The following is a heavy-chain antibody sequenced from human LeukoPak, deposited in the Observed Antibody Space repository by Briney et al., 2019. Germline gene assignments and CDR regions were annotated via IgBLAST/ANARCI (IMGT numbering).Heavy chain of an antibody. J-gene: IGHJ4*01. D-gene: IGHD6-19*01. CDR2: IFYSGST. CDR3: ARDGSGTGWYTGDY. V-gene: IGHV4-59*01. CDR1: GNSISSYY. Sequence: SETLSLTCTVSGNSISSYYWGWIRQPPGQGLEWIGEIFYSGSTNCNPSLKSRVTISVDTSKNQFSLRLNSVTPADTAVYYCARDGSGTGWYTGDYWGHGILVTVSS.